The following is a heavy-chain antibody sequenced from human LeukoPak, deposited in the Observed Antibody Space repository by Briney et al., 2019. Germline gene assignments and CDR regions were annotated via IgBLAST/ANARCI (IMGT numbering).Heavy chain of an antibody. CDR3: AKVQYSSLDY. CDR2: ISGSGGST. J-gene: IGHJ4*02. V-gene: IGHV3-23*01. Sequence: GGSLRLSCAASGFTFSSYAMSWVRQAPGKGLEYASVISGSGGSTHYRDSVKGRFTISRDNSKNTLYLQMNSLRAEDTAVYYCAKVQYSSLDYWGQGTLVTVSS. D-gene: IGHD6-19*01. CDR1: GFTFSSYA.